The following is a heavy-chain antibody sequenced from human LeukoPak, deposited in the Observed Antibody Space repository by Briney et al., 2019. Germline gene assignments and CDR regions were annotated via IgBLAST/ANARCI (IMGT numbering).Heavy chain of an antibody. CDR1: GYTFSCYY. D-gene: IGHD1-7*01. V-gene: IGHV1-2*02. J-gene: IGHJ4*02. CDR2: INPNSGGT. Sequence: GASVKVSCKASGYTFSCYYMHWVRQAPGQGVEWMGWINPNSGGTNYAQKFQGRVTMTRDTSISTAYMELSRLRSDDTAVYYCARDLAGTVGYWGQGTLVTVSS. CDR3: ARDLAGTVGY.